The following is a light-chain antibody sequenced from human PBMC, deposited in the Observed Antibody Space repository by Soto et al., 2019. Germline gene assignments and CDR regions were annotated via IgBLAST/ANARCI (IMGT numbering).Light chain of an antibody. CDR1: SSDVGSYNL. CDR2: EGS. CDR3: CSYAGSSTFVV. Sequence: QSVLTQPASGSGSPGQSMTISCTGTSSDVGSYNLVSWYQQHPGKAPKLMIYEGSKRPSGVSNRFSGSKSGNTASLTISGLQAEDEADYYCCSYAGSSTFVVFGGGTKVTVL. J-gene: IGLJ2*01. V-gene: IGLV2-23*01.